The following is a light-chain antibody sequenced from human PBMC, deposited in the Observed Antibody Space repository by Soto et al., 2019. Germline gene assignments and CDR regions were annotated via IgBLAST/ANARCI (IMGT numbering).Light chain of an antibody. Sequence: EIVMTQSPATLSVSPGERATLSCRASQTVSTNLAWYQQKPGQAPRLLIYAASTRAPGSPARFSGSGSGTEFTLTIRSLQSEDFAVYYCQQYNDWPPFTIGPGTRVHIK. CDR1: QTVSTN. CDR3: QQYNDWPPFT. V-gene: IGKV3-15*01. CDR2: AAS. J-gene: IGKJ3*01.